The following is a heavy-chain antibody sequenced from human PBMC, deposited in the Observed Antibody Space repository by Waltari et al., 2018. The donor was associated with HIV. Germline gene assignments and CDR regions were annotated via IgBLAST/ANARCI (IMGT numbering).Heavy chain of an antibody. CDR3: VHDTTGYYTLQY. V-gene: IGHV3-15*01. CDR1: GFIFSDAW. Sequence: EEQLVESGGGLVESGGSLRLSCGGSGFIFSDAWMSWVRQAPGRGLGWVGRIKSKGSGETRDYAASVKGKFTISRDDSKNTVYLQMNTLKTEDTAVYYCVHDTTGYYTLQYWGKGTLVTVSS. J-gene: IGHJ4*02. CDR2: IKSKGSGETR. D-gene: IGHD3-22*01.